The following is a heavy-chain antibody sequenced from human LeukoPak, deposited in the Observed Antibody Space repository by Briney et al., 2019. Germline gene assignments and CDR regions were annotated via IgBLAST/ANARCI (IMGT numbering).Heavy chain of an antibody. CDR1: GYTFTSYD. V-gene: IGHV1-8*01. D-gene: IGHD3-10*01. CDR3: ARDGYYGSGSYDDYYYMDV. Sequence: ASVKVSCKASGYTFTSYDINWVRQVTGQGLEWMGWMNPNSGNTGYAQKFQGRVTMTRNTSISTAYMELSSLRSEDTAVYYCARDGYYGSGSYDDYYYMDVWGKGTTVTVSS. J-gene: IGHJ6*03. CDR2: MNPNSGNT.